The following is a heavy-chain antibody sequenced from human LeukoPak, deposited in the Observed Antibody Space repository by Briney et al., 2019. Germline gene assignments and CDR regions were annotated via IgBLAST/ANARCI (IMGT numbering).Heavy chain of an antibody. J-gene: IGHJ5*01. CDR1: GFAFSVYA. D-gene: IGHD6-19*01. CDR2: INANSSTT. CDR3: AKPISGGLAVTADWFHP. Sequence: PGGSLRLSCTASGFAFSVYAISWLRQPPGPGLEWFSTINANSSTTSYAASVRGRFTISRDNSKNTLYLQLNTLRADDTATYYCAKPISGGLAVTADWFHPWGQGTLVVVSS. V-gene: IGHV3-23*01.